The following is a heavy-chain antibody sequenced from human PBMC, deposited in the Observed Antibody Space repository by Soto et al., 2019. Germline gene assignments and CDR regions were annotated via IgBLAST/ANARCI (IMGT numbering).Heavy chain of an antibody. Sequence: SRSDTCTMSGERIFYSTVTWDSFKKSPSRGLEWLGRTYYRSKWYNDYAESVKSRITINPDTSKNQFSLHLNSVTPVDTALYYCVRRVGNSLLDFLGQGSLVTVTS. CDR1: GERIFYSTVT. J-gene: IGHJ4*02. CDR2: TYYRSKWYN. CDR3: VRRVGNSLLDF. V-gene: IGHV6-1*01. D-gene: IGHD1-26*01.